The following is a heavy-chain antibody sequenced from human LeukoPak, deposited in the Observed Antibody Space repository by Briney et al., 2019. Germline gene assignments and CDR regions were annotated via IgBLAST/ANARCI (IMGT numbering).Heavy chain of an antibody. CDR3: ARDTMVRGVSNFDY. CDR2: IYYSGST. CDR1: GGSISSGGYS. Sequence: PSETLSLTCAVSGGSISSGGYSWSWIRQHPGKGLEWIGYIYYSGSTYYNPSLRSRVTISVDTSKNQFSLKLSSVTAADTAVYYCARDTMVRGVSNFDYWGQGTLVAVSS. V-gene: IGHV4-31*11. D-gene: IGHD3-10*01. J-gene: IGHJ4*02.